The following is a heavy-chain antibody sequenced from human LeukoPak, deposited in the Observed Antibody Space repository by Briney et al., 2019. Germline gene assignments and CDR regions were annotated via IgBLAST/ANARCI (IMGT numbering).Heavy chain of an antibody. CDR3: ARALYPASNDAFDI. CDR2: ISSSSSTI. D-gene: IGHD3-16*01. Sequence: GGSLRLSCAASGFTFSSYSMNWVRQAPGKGLEWVSYISSSSSTIYYADSVKGRFTISRDNAKNSLYLQMNSLRAEDTDVYYCARALYPASNDAFDIWGQGTMVTVSS. V-gene: IGHV3-48*01. J-gene: IGHJ3*02. CDR1: GFTFSSYS.